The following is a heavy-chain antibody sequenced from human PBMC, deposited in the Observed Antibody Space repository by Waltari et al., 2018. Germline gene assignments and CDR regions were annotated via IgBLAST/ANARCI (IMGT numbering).Heavy chain of an antibody. V-gene: IGHV4-38-2*02. CDR2: IYHSGST. D-gene: IGHD3-10*01. J-gene: IGHJ5*02. Sequence: QVQLQESGPGLVKPSETLSLTCTVSGYSISSGSYWVWIRQPPGKGREWIGSIYHSGSTYYNPSLKSRVTISVDTSKNQFSLKLSSVTAADTAVYYCARDMDWFDPWGQGTLVTVSS. CDR1: GYSISSGSY. CDR3: ARDMDWFDP.